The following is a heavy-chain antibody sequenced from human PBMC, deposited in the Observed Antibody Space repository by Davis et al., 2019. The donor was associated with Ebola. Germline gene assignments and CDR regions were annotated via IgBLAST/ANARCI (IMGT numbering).Heavy chain of an antibody. Sequence: SETLSLTCAVYGGSFSGYYWSWIRQPPGKGLEWIGEINHSGSTNYTPSLKSRVTISVDTSKNQFSLKLSSVTAADTAVYYCARARLYYYDSRGYPALGWYFDLWGRGTLVTVSS. J-gene: IGHJ2*01. CDR2: INHSGST. D-gene: IGHD3-22*01. CDR3: ARARLYYYDSRGYPALGWYFDL. CDR1: GGSFSGYY. V-gene: IGHV4-34*01.